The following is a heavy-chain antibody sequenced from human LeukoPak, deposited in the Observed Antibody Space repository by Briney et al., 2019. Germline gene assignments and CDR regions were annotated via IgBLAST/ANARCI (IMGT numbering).Heavy chain of an antibody. J-gene: IGHJ4*02. CDR1: GFNFSAYS. V-gene: IGHV3-48*04. CDR2: IRKSGGDIK. CDR3: VRGSYGAYDY. Sequence: GGSLRLSCAASGFNFSAYSMNWVRQAPGKGLEWVAYIRKSGGDIKHYADSVRGRFIISRDNVKNSLYLQMNSLRAEDTAVYYCVRGSYGAYDYWGQGSLVTVSS. D-gene: IGHD4-17*01.